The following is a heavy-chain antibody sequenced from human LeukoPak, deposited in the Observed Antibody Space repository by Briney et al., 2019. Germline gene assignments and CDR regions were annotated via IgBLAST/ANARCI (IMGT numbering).Heavy chain of an antibody. CDR3: ARERGESGLGAFDI. D-gene: IGHD3-3*01. Sequence: SVKVSCKASGGTFSSYAISWVRQAPGQGLEWMGGIIPIFGTANYAQKFQGRVTITADESTSTAYMELSSLRSEDTAVYYCARERGESGLGAFDIWGQGTMVTVSS. CDR1: GGTFSSYA. CDR2: IIPIFGTA. J-gene: IGHJ3*02. V-gene: IGHV1-69*13.